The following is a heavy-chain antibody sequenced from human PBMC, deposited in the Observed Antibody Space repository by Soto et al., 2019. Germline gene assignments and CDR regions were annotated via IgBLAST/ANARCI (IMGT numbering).Heavy chain of an antibody. CDR3: ARWVGATSFDY. CDR1: GGSISSGGYY. D-gene: IGHD1-26*01. CDR2: IYSGST. V-gene: IGHV4-31*03. Sequence: QVQLQESGPGLVKPSQTLSLTCTVSGGSISSGGYYWSWIRQHPGKGLEWIGYIYSGSTYYNPSLKSRVTISVDTSKNQFSLKLSSVTAADTAVYYCARWVGATSFDYWGQVTLVTVSS. J-gene: IGHJ4*02.